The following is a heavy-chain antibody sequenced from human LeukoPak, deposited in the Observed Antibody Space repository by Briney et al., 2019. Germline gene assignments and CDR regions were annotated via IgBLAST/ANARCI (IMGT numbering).Heavy chain of an antibody. CDR1: GFGLSGSG. Sequence: GGSLRLSCVASGFGLSGSGMTWVRQAPGKGLEWLSYISVSGGIIYYADSVRGRFTISRDNAKNSLFLQMNSLTVEDTAVCYCAREASYSSSWATFDNWGQGTLVTV. CDR3: AREASYSSSWATFDN. V-gene: IGHV3-48*01. D-gene: IGHD6-13*01. J-gene: IGHJ4*02. CDR2: ISVSGGII.